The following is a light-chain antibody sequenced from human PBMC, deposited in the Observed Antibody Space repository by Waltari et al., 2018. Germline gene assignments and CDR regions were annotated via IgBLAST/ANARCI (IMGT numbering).Light chain of an antibody. CDR2: DVT. CDR1: TSDVGGYNY. V-gene: IGLV2-11*01. CDR3: CSFAGTYTWV. Sequence: SALTQPRPVAGSPGPSGTIPCTGTTSDVGGYNYVSWYQHHPGKAPKLMIFDVTQRPSGVPGRFSGSKSANTASLTISGLQAEDEADYYCCSFAGTYTWVFGGGTKVTVL. J-gene: IGLJ3*02.